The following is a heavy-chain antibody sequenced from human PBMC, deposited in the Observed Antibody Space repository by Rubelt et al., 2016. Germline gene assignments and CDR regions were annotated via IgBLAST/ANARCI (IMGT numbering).Heavy chain of an antibody. Sequence: QVQLVQSGAEVKKPGSSVKVSCKASGGTFSSCAISWVLQAPGQGLVWMGGIIPIFGTANYAQKFQGRVPLTADETTRTAYMELSSLRSEDTAMYYCARDLRGGGEQWLAYYFDYWGQGTLVTVSS. CDR1: GGTFSSCA. J-gene: IGHJ4*02. D-gene: IGHD6-19*01. V-gene: IGHV1-69*01. CDR2: IIPIFGTA. CDR3: ARDLRGGGEQWLAYYFDY.